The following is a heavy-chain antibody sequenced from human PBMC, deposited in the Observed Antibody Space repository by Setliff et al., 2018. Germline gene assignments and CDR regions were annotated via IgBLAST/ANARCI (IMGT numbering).Heavy chain of an antibody. CDR3: ARGYSSSWQSRMGFDP. CDR2: ISAYNGNT. V-gene: IGHV1-18*01. Sequence: ASVKVSCKASGYTFTSYGISWVRQAPGQGLEWMGWISAYNGNTNYAQKLQGRVTMTTDTSTNTAYMELRSLRSDDTAVYYCARGYSSSWQSRMGFDPWGQGTLVTVSS. J-gene: IGHJ5*02. D-gene: IGHD6-13*01. CDR1: GYTFTSYG.